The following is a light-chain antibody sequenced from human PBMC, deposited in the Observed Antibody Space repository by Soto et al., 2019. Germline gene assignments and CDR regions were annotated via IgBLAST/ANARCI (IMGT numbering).Light chain of an antibody. CDR2: DVS. CDR3: CSYAGSYV. Sequence: QSVLTQPRSVSGSPGQSVTISCTGTSSDVGGYNYVSWYQQHPGKAPKLMIYDVSKRPSEVPDRFSGSKSGNTASLTISGLQAEDEADYYCCSYAGSYVVGTGTKLTVL. CDR1: SSDVGGYNY. J-gene: IGLJ1*01. V-gene: IGLV2-11*01.